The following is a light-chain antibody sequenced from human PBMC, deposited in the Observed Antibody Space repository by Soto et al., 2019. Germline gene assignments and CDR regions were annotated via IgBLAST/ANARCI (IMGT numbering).Light chain of an antibody. CDR3: HQRSNWPPT. CDR1: QSVSSY. V-gene: IGKV3-11*01. J-gene: IGKJ4*01. CDR2: DAS. Sequence: EIVLTQSPATLSLSPGERATLSCRASQSVSSYLAWYQQKPGHAPRLLIYDASTGATGIPARFSGSGSGTDFTLTISSLEPEDFAVYYCHQRSNWPPTFGGGTKVEIK.